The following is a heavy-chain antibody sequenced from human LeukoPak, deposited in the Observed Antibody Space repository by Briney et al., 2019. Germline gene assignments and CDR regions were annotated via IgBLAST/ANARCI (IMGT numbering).Heavy chain of an antibody. CDR3: ARGGDGYNFDY. CDR2: INHSGST. V-gene: IGHV4-34*01. CDR1: GDSISGYY. Sequence: PSETLSLTCTVSGDSISGYYWSWIRQPPGKGLEWIGEINHSGSTNYNPSLKSRVTISVDTSKNQFSLKLSSVTAADTAVYYCARGGDGYNFDYWGQGTLVTVSS. J-gene: IGHJ4*02. D-gene: IGHD5-24*01.